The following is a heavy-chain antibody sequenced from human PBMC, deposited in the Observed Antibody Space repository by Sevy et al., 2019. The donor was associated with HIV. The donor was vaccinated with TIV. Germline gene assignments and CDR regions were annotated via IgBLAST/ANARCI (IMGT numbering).Heavy chain of an antibody. CDR2: IWYDGSNK. Sequence: GESQKISCAASAFTFSSYGMHWVRQAPGKGLEWVAVIWYDGSNKYYADSVKGRFTISRDNSKNTLYLQMNSLRAEDTAVYYCARDGDTAVGYYFDYWGQGTLVTVSS. CDR1: AFTFSSYG. CDR3: ARDGDTAVGYYFDY. V-gene: IGHV3-33*01. J-gene: IGHJ4*02. D-gene: IGHD5-18*01.